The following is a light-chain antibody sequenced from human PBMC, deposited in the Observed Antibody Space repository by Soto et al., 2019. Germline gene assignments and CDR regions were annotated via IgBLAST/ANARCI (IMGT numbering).Light chain of an antibody. Sequence: DVVMTQSPLSLPVTLGQPASISCRSSQSLVYNDGNTYLSWFQQRPGQSPRRLIYKVSSWDSGVPDRFSGSGSGTVFTLKISRVEAEDVGIYYCMQGTHWPYTFGQGTKLEIK. CDR3: MQGTHWPYT. J-gene: IGKJ2*01. V-gene: IGKV2D-30*01. CDR1: QSLVYNDGNTY. CDR2: KVS.